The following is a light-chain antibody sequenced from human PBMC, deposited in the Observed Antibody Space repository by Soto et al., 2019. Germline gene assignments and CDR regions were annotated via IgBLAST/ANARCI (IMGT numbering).Light chain of an antibody. CDR2: GTS. CDR1: QSFSNTY. Sequence: EIVLTQSPATLSLSPGERATLSCRASQSFSNTYLAWYQQKPAQPPRLLIYGTSTRSTGIPDRFIGSGSGTDFTLTISSLEPEDFAVYYCQERSGWPRGTFGGETKVEIK. CDR3: QERSGWPRGT. J-gene: IGKJ4*01. V-gene: IGKV3D-20*02.